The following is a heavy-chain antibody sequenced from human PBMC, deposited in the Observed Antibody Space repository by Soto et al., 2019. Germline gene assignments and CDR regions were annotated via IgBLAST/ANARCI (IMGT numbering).Heavy chain of an antibody. CDR2: INHSGST. J-gene: IGHJ4*02. Sequence: QSQTLSLTCAVYGGSFSGYYWSWIRPPPGKGLEWIGEINHSGSTNYNPALTSQVTISVDTSKNQFSLKLSYVTAADTAVYYCAGGNRAFDYWGQGTLVTVSS. V-gene: IGHV4-34*01. CDR3: AGGNRAFDY. CDR1: GGSFSGYY.